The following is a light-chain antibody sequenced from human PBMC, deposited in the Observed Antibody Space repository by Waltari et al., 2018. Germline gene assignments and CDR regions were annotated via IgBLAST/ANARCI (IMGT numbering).Light chain of an antibody. CDR2: AAS. V-gene: IGKV1-39*01. Sequence: DILLTQSPSSLSASVGDRVTITCRAGQSIGTSLNRYQQKPGNAPNLLIYAASSLQSGVPSRFSGSGSGIEFTLTISSLQPEDFATYYCQQSYSSLPITFGQGTRLEIK. J-gene: IGKJ5*01. CDR1: QSIGTS. CDR3: QQSYSSLPIT.